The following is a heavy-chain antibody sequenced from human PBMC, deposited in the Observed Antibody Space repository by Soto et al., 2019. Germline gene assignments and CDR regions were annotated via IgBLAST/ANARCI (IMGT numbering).Heavy chain of an antibody. CDR3: AKVGYCSSTSCYRWDY. CDR2: ISGSGGST. J-gene: IGHJ4*02. Sequence: GSLRLSCAASGFTFSSYAMSWVRQAPGKGLEWVSSISGSGGSTYYADSVKGRFTISRDNSKNTLYLQMNSLRAEDTAVYYCAKVGYCSSTSCYRWDYWGQGTLVTVSS. D-gene: IGHD2-2*01. V-gene: IGHV3-23*01. CDR1: GFTFSSYA.